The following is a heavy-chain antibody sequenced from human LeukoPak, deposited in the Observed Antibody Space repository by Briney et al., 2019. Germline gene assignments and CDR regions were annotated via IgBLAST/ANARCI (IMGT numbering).Heavy chain of an antibody. CDR2: IIPILGIA. D-gene: IGHD3-22*01. CDR3: ASNTLIPNYDSCGYPTPKYNWFDP. CDR1: GGTFSSYA. J-gene: IGHJ5*02. Sequence: SVKGSCKASGGTFSSYAISWVRQAPGQGLEWMGRIIPILGIANYAQKFRGRVTITADKSTSTAYMELSSLRSEDTAVYYCASNTLIPNYDSCGYPTPKYNWFDPWGQGTLVTVSS. V-gene: IGHV1-69*04.